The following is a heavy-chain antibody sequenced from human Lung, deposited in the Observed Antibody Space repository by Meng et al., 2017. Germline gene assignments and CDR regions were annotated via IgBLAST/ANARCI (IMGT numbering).Heavy chain of an antibody. CDR2: INHSGST. CDR1: GGSFSDYY. V-gene: IGHV4-34*01. Sequence: HEHRRPWGAGPLKPSETLSLTCVVSGGSFSDYYWSWIRQPPGKGLEWIGEINHSGSTNYNPSLESRATISVDTSQNNLSLKLSSVTAADSAVYYCARGPTTMAHDFDYWGQGTLVTVSS. CDR3: ARGPTTMAHDFDY. J-gene: IGHJ4*02. D-gene: IGHD4-11*01.